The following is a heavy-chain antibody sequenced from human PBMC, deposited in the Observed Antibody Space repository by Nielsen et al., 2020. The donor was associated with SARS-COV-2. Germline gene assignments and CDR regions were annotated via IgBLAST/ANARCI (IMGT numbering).Heavy chain of an antibody. J-gene: IGHJ5*02. D-gene: IGHD7-27*01. CDR3: ARDSRRTGESLIP. Sequence: SVKVSCKASGGTFSSYAISWVRQAPGQGLEWMGRIIPIFGTANYAQKFQGRVTITADKSTSTAYMELSSLRSEDTAVYYCARDSRRTGESLIPWGQGTLVTVSS. CDR1: GGTFSSYA. V-gene: IGHV1-69*06. CDR2: IIPIFGTA.